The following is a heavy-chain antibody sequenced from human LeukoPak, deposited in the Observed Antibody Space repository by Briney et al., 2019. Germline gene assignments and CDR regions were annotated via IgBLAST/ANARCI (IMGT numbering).Heavy chain of an antibody. CDR3: ARAAIDIATAGTIHNWFDP. CDR2: IYYSGST. V-gene: IGHV4-30-4*08. Sequence: PSQTLSLTCTVSGDSSSGGDYFWNWIRQPPGKGLEWIGYIYYSGSTYYNPSLKSRVSISVDTSKNQFSLKLSSVTAADTAVYFCARAAIDIATAGTIHNWFDPWGQGTQVTVSS. CDR1: GDSSSGGDYF. D-gene: IGHD6-13*01. J-gene: IGHJ5*02.